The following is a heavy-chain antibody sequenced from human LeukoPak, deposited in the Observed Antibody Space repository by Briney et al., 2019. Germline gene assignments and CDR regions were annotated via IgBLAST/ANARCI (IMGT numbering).Heavy chain of an antibody. V-gene: IGHV4-34*01. CDR2: ITHSGST. J-gene: IGHJ4*02. Sequence: SETVSLTCAVYGGSFSGYYWSWIRQPPGKGLEWIGEITHSGSTNYNPSLKSRVTISVDTSKNQFSLKLSSVTAADTAVYYCARRPEYCSSTSCYIVFDYWGQGTLVTVSS. CDR3: ARRPEYCSSTSCYIVFDY. D-gene: IGHD2-2*02. CDR1: GGSFSGYY.